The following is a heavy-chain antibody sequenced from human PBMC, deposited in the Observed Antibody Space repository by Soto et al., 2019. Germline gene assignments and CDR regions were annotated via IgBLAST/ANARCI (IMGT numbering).Heavy chain of an antibody. CDR1: GFTFNNAY. V-gene: IGHV3-15*07. J-gene: IGHJ4*02. D-gene: IGHD6-19*01. Sequence: VQLVESGGGLVKPGGSLRLSCAASGFTFNNAYMNWVRQAPGKGLEWVGRIKNKNDGGTTDYAAPVKGRVTISRDDSKTTLYLQMYRLETEDTAVYYCTTSQYSRVWYTGWDFDSWGQGTLVTVSS. CDR3: TTSQYSRVWYTGWDFDS. CDR2: IKNKNDGGTT.